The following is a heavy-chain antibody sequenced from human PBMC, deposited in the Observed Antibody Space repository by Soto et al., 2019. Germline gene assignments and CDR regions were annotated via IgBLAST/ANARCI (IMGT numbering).Heavy chain of an antibody. J-gene: IGHJ6*03. V-gene: IGHV3-9*01. CDR3: AKDLGSIGAAFGDYYYYYMDV. CDR1: GFTFDDYA. D-gene: IGHD3-16*01. Sequence: GGSLRLSCAASGFTFDDYAMHWVRQAPGKGLEWVSGISWNSGSIGYADSLKGRFTISRDNAKNTLYLQMNSLRAEDTALYYGAKDLGSIGAAFGDYYYYYMDVWGKGTTVTVSS. CDR2: ISWNSGSI.